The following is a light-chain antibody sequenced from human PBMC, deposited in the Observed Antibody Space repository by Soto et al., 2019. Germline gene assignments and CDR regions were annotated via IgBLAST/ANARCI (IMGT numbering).Light chain of an antibody. V-gene: IGKV1D-16*01. CDR1: QDINSW. CDR2: AAS. Sequence: DVQMTQSPSSLSASVGDRVTITCRASQDINSWLAWYQQKPGNAPKSLIYAASSLQTGVPSRFSGSASGTHFTLTISNLQPEDSATYYCQQYNIYPLTFGGGTQVEIK. CDR3: QQYNIYPLT. J-gene: IGKJ4*01.